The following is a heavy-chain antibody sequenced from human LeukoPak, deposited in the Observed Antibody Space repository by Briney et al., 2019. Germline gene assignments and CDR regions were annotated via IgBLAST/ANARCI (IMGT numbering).Heavy chain of an antibody. V-gene: IGHV3-33*01. Sequence: PGGSLRLSCAASGFTFFSHGMHWVRQAPGKGLEWVAVIWYDGSNKFYADSVKGRFTISRDNSKNMLFLEMSSLSTDDTAVYYCARGGGYSSGWDFDYWGQGTLVTVSS. CDR3: ARGGGYSSGWDFDY. D-gene: IGHD6-19*01. CDR1: GFTFFSHG. CDR2: IWYDGSNK. J-gene: IGHJ4*02.